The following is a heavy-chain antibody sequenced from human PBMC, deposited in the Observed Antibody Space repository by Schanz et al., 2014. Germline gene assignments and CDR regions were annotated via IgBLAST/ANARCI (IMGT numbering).Heavy chain of an antibody. J-gene: IGHJ2*01. Sequence: QVQLVQSGAEVKKPGASVKVSCKASGYTTFTDYYIHWVRQAPGQGLEWMGWINPNSGDTNYAQKCQGWVTMTRDTSISTAYMELRSLRSDDTAHYYCVRVPSRDVSFDLWGRGTLVTVSS. CDR2: INPNSGDT. D-gene: IGHD3-16*01. CDR1: GYTTFTDYY. V-gene: IGHV1-2*04. CDR3: VRVPSRDVSFDL.